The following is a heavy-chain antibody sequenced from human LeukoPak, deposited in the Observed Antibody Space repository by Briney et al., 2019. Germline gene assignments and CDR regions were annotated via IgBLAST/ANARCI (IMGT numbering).Heavy chain of an antibody. Sequence: ASVKVSCKASGYTFTSYDINWVRQATGQGLEWMGWMNPNSGNTGYAQKFQGRVTMTRNTSISTAYMELSSLRSEDTAVYYCARVPIVVVPAAMRPPYYYYGMDVWGQGTTATVSS. J-gene: IGHJ6*02. D-gene: IGHD2-2*01. CDR3: ARVPIVVVPAAMRPPYYYYGMDV. CDR1: GYTFTSYD. CDR2: MNPNSGNT. V-gene: IGHV1-8*01.